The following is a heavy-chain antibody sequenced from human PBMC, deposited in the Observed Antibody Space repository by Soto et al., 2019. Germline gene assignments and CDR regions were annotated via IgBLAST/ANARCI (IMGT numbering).Heavy chain of an antibody. Sequence: KTSETLSLTCAVSGGSISSGGYSWSWIRQPPGKGLEWIGYIYHSGSTYYNPSLKSRVTISVDTSKNQFSLKLTPVTAADTAVYYCASEWKHDGLDYWGQGTLVTVSS. CDR1: GGSISSGGYS. V-gene: IGHV4-30-2*05. CDR2: IYHSGST. CDR3: ASEWKHDGLDY. D-gene: IGHD5-18*01. J-gene: IGHJ4*02.